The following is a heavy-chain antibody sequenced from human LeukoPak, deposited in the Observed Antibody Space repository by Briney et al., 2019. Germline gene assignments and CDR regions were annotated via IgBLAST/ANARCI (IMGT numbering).Heavy chain of an antibody. Sequence: SETLSLTCTVTGGSISIYYWNWIRQPPGKGLEWIGYIYYSGSTNYNPSLKSRVIISVDTSKNQVSLNLRSVTAADTAVYYCARGRYSGSEMKWGQGALVTVSS. J-gene: IGHJ4*02. CDR2: IYYSGST. CDR3: ARGRYSGSEMK. CDR1: GGSISIYY. D-gene: IGHD3-10*01. V-gene: IGHV4-59*01.